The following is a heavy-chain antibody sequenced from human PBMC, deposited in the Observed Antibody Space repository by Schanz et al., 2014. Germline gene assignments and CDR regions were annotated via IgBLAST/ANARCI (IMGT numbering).Heavy chain of an antibody. Sequence: VHLLESGGGLVEPGGSLRLSCAASGFSFSDYYMSWIRQAPGKGLEWISYITYNGGTIYYADSVKGRFTISRDDSKNTLFLQMNSLETEDTAVYYCTTDNGHFAFDFWGQGTMVTVSS. CDR1: GFSFSDYY. CDR3: TTDNGHFAFDF. V-gene: IGHV3-11*01. CDR2: ITYNGGTI. D-gene: IGHD2-8*01. J-gene: IGHJ3*01.